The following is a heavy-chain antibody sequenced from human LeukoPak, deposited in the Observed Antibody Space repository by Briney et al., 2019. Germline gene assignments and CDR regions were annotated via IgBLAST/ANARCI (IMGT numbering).Heavy chain of an antibody. CDR2: IGISSGNT. J-gene: IGHJ4*02. V-gene: IGHV3-48*04. CDR1: GFPFNDYS. D-gene: IGHD1-1*01. Sequence: GPLRLSCAASGFPFNDYSMNWVRQAPGKGLEWISYIGISSGNTKYADSVKGRFTISGDNAKNSLYLQMNNLRVEDTAVYYCARDHNYAFDNWGQGTLVTVSS. CDR3: ARDHNYAFDN.